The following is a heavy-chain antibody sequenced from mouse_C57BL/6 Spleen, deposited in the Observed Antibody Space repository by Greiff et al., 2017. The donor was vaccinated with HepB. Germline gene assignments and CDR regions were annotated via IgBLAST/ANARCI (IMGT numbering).Heavy chain of an antibody. Sequence: EVKLVESGPGLVKPSQSLSLTCSVTGYSITSGYYWNWIRQFPGNKLEWMGYISYDGSNNYNPSLKNRISITRDTSKNQFFLKLNSVTTEDTATYYCARVLGGAMDYWGQGTSVTVSS. D-gene: IGHD1-1*02. CDR2: ISYDGSN. CDR3: ARVLGGAMDY. CDR1: GYSITSGYY. J-gene: IGHJ4*01. V-gene: IGHV3-6*01.